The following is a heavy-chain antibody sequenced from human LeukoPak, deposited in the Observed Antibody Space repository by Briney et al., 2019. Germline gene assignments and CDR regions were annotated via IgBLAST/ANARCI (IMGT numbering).Heavy chain of an antibody. Sequence: PGRSLRLSRAASGFTFSSYGMHWVRQAPGKGLEWVAVISYDGSNKYYADSVKGRFTISRDNSKNTLYLQMNSLRAEDTAVYYCAKDPRHYYDSSGYPGPYYFDYWGQGTLVTVSS. D-gene: IGHD3-22*01. CDR2: ISYDGSNK. CDR1: GFTFSSYG. CDR3: AKDPRHYYDSSGYPGPYYFDY. V-gene: IGHV3-30*18. J-gene: IGHJ4*02.